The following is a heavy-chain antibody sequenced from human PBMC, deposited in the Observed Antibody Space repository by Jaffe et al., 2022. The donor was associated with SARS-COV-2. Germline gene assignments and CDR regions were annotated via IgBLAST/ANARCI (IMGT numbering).Heavy chain of an antibody. Sequence: EVQLVESGGGLVQPGGSLRLSCAASGFTFSSYAMHWVRQAPGKGLEYVSAISSNGGSTYYGNSVKGRFTISRDNSKNTLYLQMGSLRAEDMAVYYCASSLYDSSGYYSDWGQGTLVTVSS. V-gene: IGHV3-64*01. CDR3: ASSLYDSSGYYSD. CDR2: ISSNGGST. D-gene: IGHD3-22*01. J-gene: IGHJ4*02. CDR1: GFTFSSYA.